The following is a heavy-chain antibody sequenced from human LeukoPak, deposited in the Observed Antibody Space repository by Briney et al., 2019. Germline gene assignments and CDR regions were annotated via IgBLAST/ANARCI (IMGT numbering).Heavy chain of an antibody. V-gene: IGHV3-7*01. CDR2: IREDGSEK. Sequence: GGSLRLSCAASGFTFSNYWMSWVRQAPGKGLEWVANIREDGSEKYYVDSVKGQFTISRDNAKNSLFLQMDSLRAEDTAVYFCATYHRSSYYYIDAWGKGTTVTVSS. J-gene: IGHJ6*03. CDR3: ATYHRSSYYYIDA. D-gene: IGHD6-6*01. CDR1: GFTFSNYW.